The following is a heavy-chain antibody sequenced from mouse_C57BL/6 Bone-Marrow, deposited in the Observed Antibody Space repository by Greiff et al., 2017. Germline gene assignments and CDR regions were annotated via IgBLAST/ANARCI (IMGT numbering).Heavy chain of an antibody. CDR1: GYTFTDYY. J-gene: IGHJ2*01. V-gene: IGHV1-19*01. D-gene: IGHD4-1*01. CDR2: INPYNGGT. Sequence: EVQRVESGPVLVKPGASVKMSCKASGYTFTDYYMNWVKQSHGKSLEWIGVINPYNGGTSYNQKFKGKATLTVDKSSSTAYMELNSLTSEDSAVYYCARNWDYFDYWGQGTTLTVSS. CDR3: ARNWDYFDY.